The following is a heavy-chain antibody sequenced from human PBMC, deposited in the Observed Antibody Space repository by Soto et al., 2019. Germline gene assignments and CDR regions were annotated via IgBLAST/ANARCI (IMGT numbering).Heavy chain of an antibody. CDR3: AKERTRVFRFLVRDAFEI. V-gene: IGHV3-23*01. D-gene: IGHD3-3*01. J-gene: IGHJ3*02. Sequence: PPGSLRLSCAASEFTFSSYAMSSVRQATRKGLEWVSAISGSGGSTYYAASWKGRFTISRDNSKNTVYLQMNGLRAEDTAVYYCAKERTRVFRFLVRDAFEIWGQATMVPVSS. CDR2: ISGSGGST. CDR1: EFTFSSYA.